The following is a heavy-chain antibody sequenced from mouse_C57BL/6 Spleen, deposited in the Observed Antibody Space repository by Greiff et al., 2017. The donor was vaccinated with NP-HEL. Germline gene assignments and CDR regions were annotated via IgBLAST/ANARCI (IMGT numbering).Heavy chain of an antibody. J-gene: IGHJ2*01. Sequence: DVMLVESGGGLVKPGGSLKLSCAASGFTFSSYAMSWVRQTPEKRLEWVATISDGGSYTYYPDNVKGRFTISRDNAKNNLYLQMSHLKSEDTAMYYCANYDGYLGYWGQGTTLTVSS. CDR3: ANYDGYLGY. V-gene: IGHV5-4*03. CDR2: ISDGGSYT. CDR1: GFTFSSYA. D-gene: IGHD2-3*01.